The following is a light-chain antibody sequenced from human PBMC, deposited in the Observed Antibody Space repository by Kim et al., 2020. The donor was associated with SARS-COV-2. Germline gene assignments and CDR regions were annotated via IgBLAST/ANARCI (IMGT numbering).Light chain of an antibody. V-gene: IGKV1-16*02. J-gene: IGKJ4*01. CDR3: LQYNIYPLT. CDR1: QGISKY. CDR2: AAS. Sequence: DIQMTQSPSSLAGFVGDRVNMTCRASQGISKYLAWVQQKPGKAPKSLIYAASVLQSGVPSKFSGSGSGTDFTLTISSLQPEDFATYYCLQYNIYPLTFGGGTKVDIK.